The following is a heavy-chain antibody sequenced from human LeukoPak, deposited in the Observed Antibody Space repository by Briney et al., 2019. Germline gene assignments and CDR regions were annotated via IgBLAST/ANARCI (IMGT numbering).Heavy chain of an antibody. CDR1: GYTFTGYY. J-gene: IGHJ4*02. CDR2: INPNSGGT. CDR3: ARDVTRDGDLDY. V-gene: IGHV1-2*02. Sequence: ASVKVSCKASGYTFTGYYMHWVRQAPGQGLEWMGWINPNSGGTNYAQEFQGRVTMTRDTSISTAYMELSRLRSDDTAVYYCARDVTRDGDLDYWGQGTLVTVSS. D-gene: IGHD5-24*01.